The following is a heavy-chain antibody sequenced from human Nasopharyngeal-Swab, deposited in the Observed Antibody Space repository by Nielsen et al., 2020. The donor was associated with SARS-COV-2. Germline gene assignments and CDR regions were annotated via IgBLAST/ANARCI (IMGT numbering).Heavy chain of an antibody. Sequence: RGSLRLSCAASGFTFSNFRMNWVRQAPGKGLEWVSCISSNSDTKYYADSVKGRFTISRDNAKNSLYLQMNSLRHEDTAVYYCASGTYDNAPGWGQGTLVTVSS. CDR1: GFTFSNFR. D-gene: IGHD1-1*01. V-gene: IGHV3-48*02. J-gene: IGHJ4*02. CDR3: ASGTYDNAPG. CDR2: ISSNSDTK.